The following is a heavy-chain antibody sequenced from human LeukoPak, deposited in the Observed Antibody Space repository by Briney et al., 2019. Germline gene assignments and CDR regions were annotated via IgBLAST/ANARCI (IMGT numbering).Heavy chain of an antibody. D-gene: IGHD6-13*01. V-gene: IGHV3-21*01. CDR2: ISSSSSYI. J-gene: IGHJ4*02. CDR1: GFTFSSYS. Sequence: GGSLRLSCAASGFTFSSYSMNWVRQAPGKGLELVSSISSSSSYIYYADSVKGRFTISRDNAKNSLYLQMNSLRAEDTAVYYCARGIAAAGTSSFYWGQGTLVTVSS. CDR3: ARGIAAAGTSSFY.